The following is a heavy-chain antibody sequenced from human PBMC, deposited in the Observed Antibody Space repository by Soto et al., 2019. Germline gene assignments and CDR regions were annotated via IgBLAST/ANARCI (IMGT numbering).Heavy chain of an antibody. J-gene: IGHJ6*02. D-gene: IGHD6-19*01. V-gene: IGHV3-30*04. CDR2: ISYDGSHK. CDR1: GFTFSNYA. CDR3: ARDQSSGWLRTLSCYYYGMDV. Sequence: QVQLVESGGGVVQPGRSLRLSCAASGFTFSNYAMHWVRQAPGKGLEWVAVISYDGSHKYYADSVKGRFTISRDNSKNTLYLQMNSLRVDDTAVYYCARDQSSGWLRTLSCYYYGMDVWGQGTTVTVSS.